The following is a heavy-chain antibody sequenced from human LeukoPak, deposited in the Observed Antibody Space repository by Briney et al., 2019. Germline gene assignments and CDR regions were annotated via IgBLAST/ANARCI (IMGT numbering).Heavy chain of an antibody. CDR1: GGSFSGYY. CDR2: INHSGST. Sequence: PSETLSLTCAVYGGSFSGYYWSWIRQPPGKGLEWIGEINHSGSTNYNPSLKSRVTISVDTSKNQFSLKLSSVTAEDTAVYYCARGLDDYIWGSYRYTRTIPFDYWGQGTLVTVSS. D-gene: IGHD3-16*02. J-gene: IGHJ4*02. V-gene: IGHV4-34*01. CDR3: ARGLDDYIWGSYRYTRTIPFDY.